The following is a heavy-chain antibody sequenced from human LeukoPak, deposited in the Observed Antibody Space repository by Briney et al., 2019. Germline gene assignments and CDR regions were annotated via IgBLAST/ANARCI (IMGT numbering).Heavy chain of an antibody. CDR3: ARSHMFSSGWWEYYFDY. Sequence: SETLSLTCTVSGGSISSYYWSWIRQPPGKGLEWVGYIYYSGNTKHNPSLKSRVTISVDTSKNQLSLKLSSVTAADTAVYYCARSHMFSSGWWEYYFDYWGQGTLVTVSS. V-gene: IGHV4-59*01. D-gene: IGHD6-19*01. CDR2: IYYSGNT. J-gene: IGHJ4*02. CDR1: GGSISSYY.